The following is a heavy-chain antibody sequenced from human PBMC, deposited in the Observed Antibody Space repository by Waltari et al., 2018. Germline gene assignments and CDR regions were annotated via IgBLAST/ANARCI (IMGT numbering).Heavy chain of an antibody. J-gene: IGHJ1*01. CDR1: GGSISTNYN. CDR2: MQYRGST. Sequence: QLQLQESGPGLVKPSETLSLTCTVSGGSISTNYNGGWIRQPPGKGLEWMGNMQYRGSTFYNPSLKSRVTISLDTSKNKFSLRLSSVGAADTAVYFCGRIAFGDDGGYFQHWGQGTLVTVSS. D-gene: IGHD4-17*01. CDR3: GRIAFGDDGGYFQH. V-gene: IGHV4-39*01.